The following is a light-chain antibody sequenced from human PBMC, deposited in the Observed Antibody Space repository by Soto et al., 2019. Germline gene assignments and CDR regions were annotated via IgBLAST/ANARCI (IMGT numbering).Light chain of an antibody. V-gene: IGKV1-39*01. J-gene: IGKJ1*01. CDR2: AAS. CDR1: QSTSNS. Sequence: DIQMTQSPSSLSAFVGDRITITCRASQSTSNSLNWYQQQPGKAPHLLIYAASSLQSGVPSRFSGSGSGTDFTLTVSGLQPGDFATYYCQQTFSTPPTFGQGTKVEIK. CDR3: QQTFSTPPT.